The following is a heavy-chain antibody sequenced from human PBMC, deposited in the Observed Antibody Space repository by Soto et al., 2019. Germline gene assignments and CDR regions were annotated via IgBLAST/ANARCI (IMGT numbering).Heavy chain of an antibody. J-gene: IGHJ4*02. Sequence: PGGSLRLSCAASGFTFSNAWMNWVRQAPGKGLEWVGRIKSKTDGGTTDYAAPVKGRFTISRDDSKNTLYLQMNSLKTEDTAVYYCTLLRFLEWSPFDYWGQGTLVTVSS. V-gene: IGHV3-15*07. CDR1: GFTFSNAW. CDR2: IKSKTDGGTT. CDR3: TLLRFLEWSPFDY. D-gene: IGHD3-3*01.